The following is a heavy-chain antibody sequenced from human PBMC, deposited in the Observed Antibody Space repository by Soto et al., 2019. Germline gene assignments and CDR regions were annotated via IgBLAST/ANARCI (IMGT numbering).Heavy chain of an antibody. CDR1: GFTFSSYG. CDR2: IWYDGSNK. J-gene: IGHJ6*02. D-gene: IGHD3-10*01. V-gene: IGHV3-33*01. Sequence: GGALRLSCAASGFTFSSYGMHWVRQAPGKGLEWVADIWYDGSNKYYADSVKGRVTISRDNSKNTLYLQMNSLSAEDTSVYYCATAGSGSYSYSYYGLDIWGHWTTVSGSS. CDR3: ATAGSGSYSYSYYGLDI.